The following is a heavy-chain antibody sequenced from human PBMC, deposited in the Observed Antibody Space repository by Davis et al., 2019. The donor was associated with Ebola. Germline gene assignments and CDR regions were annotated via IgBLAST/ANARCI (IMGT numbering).Heavy chain of an antibody. CDR2: ISGRGTTI. J-gene: IGHJ4*02. CDR3: ATEQARSSGWYGPGY. CDR1: GFTFSSYA. D-gene: IGHD6-19*01. V-gene: IGHV3-23*01. Sequence: GGSLRLSCAASGFTFSSYAMSWVRQAPGKGLEWVSVISGRGTTIYYADSVKGRFTISRDNSKNTLYLQMNSLRAEDTAVYYCATEQARSSGWYGPGYWGQGTLVTVSS.